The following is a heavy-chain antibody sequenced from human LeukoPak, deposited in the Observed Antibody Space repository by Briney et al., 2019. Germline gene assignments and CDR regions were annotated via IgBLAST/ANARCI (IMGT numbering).Heavy chain of an antibody. CDR3: ARDTLTVNDY. D-gene: IGHD1-14*01. CDR2: IKQDGNKK. Sequence: PGGSLRLSCVASGFTFSRFYMTWVRQGPGKGLEWVANIKQDGNKKHYVDSVKGRFTISRDNAKNLLFLQMNSLRVEDTGYYFCARDTLTVNDYWGQGALVTVPS. J-gene: IGHJ4*02. V-gene: IGHV3-7*01. CDR1: GFTFSRFY.